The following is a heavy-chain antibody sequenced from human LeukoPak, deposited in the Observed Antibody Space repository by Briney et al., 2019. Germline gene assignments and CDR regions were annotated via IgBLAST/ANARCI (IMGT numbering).Heavy chain of an antibody. CDR2: INPNSGVT. D-gene: IGHD5-18*01. V-gene: IGHV1-2*02. CDR1: GYTFTGYY. J-gene: IGHJ4*02. Sequence: ASVKASCKASGYTFTGYYIHWVRQAPGQGLEWVGWINPNSGVTNYAQKFQGRVTMTRDTSISTAYMELSRLRSDDTAVYYCARADTATIPMVYWGQGTLVTVSS. CDR3: ARADTATIPMVY.